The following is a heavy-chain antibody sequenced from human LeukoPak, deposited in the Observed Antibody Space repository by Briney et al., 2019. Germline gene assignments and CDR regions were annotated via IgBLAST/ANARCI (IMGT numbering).Heavy chain of an antibody. D-gene: IGHD3-3*01. CDR1: GFTFSSYS. CDR2: ISSSSSYI. Sequence: PGGPLRLSCAASGFTFSSYSMNWVRKAPGKGLEWVSSISSSSSYIFYADSVKGRFTISRDNAKNSLYLQMNSLRAEDTAVYYCASSGITIFGVIINWGQGTLVTVSS. V-gene: IGHV3-21*01. CDR3: ASSGITIFGVIIN. J-gene: IGHJ4*02.